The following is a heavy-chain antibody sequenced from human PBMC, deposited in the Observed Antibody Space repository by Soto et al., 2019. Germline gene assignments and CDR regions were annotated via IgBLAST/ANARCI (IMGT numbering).Heavy chain of an antibody. V-gene: IGHV1-69*06. Sequence: QVQLVQSGAEVKKPGSSVKVSCKDSGGTFSSYAISWVRQAPGQGLEWMGGILPIFGTANYAQKFQGRVTITAYKSTSTADMELSSLRSEDTAVYYCAISTGCEYFQHGGQGTLVTVSS. J-gene: IGHJ1*01. CDR2: ILPIFGTA. CDR1: GGTFSSYA. CDR3: AISTGCEYFQH.